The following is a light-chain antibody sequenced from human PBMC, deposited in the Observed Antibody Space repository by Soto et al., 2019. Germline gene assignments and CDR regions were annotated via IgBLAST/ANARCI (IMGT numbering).Light chain of an antibody. CDR3: LQHNSYPLT. CDR2: KAS. J-gene: IGKJ4*01. V-gene: IGKV1-5*03. Sequence: IQMTPSPSSLSASXGXXXXVXXXASQSISRWLAWHPQKVGKAPKVTIYKASGSESGVPSRFSGSGSGTEFTLTISSLQPEDFATYYCLQHNSYPLTFGGGTKVDIK. CDR1: QSISRW.